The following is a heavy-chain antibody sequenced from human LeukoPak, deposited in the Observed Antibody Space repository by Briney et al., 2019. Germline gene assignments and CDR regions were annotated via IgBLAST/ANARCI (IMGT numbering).Heavy chain of an antibody. Sequence: GGSLRLSCEASGFPFSSYSLNWVRQAPGKGLEWVSSISSSSSYIFYGASVKGRFTISRDNTKNSLFLQMNSLRAEDTAVYYCARVGGIAVAGRYYFDYWGQGTVVTVSS. CDR2: ISSSSSYI. V-gene: IGHV3-21*01. CDR1: GFPFSSYS. J-gene: IGHJ4*02. D-gene: IGHD6-19*01. CDR3: ARVGGIAVAGRYYFDY.